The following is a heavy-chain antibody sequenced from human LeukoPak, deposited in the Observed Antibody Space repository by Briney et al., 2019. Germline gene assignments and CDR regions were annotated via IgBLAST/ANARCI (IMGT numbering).Heavy chain of an antibody. CDR2: ISYDGSNK. J-gene: IGHJ4*02. CDR3: ARGFQLYCDSSGPDY. Sequence: GGSLRLSCAASGFTFSSYAMHWVRQAPGKGLEWVAVISYDGSNKYYADSVKGRFTISRDNSKNTLYLQMNSLRAEDTAVYYCARGFQLYCDSSGPDYWGQGTLVTVSS. D-gene: IGHD3-22*01. CDR1: GFTFSSYA. V-gene: IGHV3-30-3*01.